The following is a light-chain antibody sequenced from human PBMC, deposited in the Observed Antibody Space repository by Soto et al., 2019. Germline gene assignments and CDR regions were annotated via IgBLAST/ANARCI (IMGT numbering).Light chain of an antibody. CDR2: GAS. CDR3: QQYGSSGT. V-gene: IGKV3-20*01. J-gene: IGKJ1*01. CDR1: QSVSSSY. Sequence: EILLTQSPATLSLSPGERATLSCRASQSVSSSYLAWYQQKPGQAPRLLIYGASSRATGIPDRFRGSGSGTDFTLTISRLEPEDFAVYYCQQYGSSGTFGQGTKVDIK.